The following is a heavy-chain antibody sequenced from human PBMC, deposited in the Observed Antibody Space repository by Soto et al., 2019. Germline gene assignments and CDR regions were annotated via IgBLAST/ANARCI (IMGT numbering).Heavy chain of an antibody. J-gene: IGHJ2*01. CDR3: ARRGSYDSSGYYYPVYWYFDL. Sequence: QVTLKESGPVLVNPTETLTLTCTVSGFSLSNARMGVSWIRQPPGKALEWLAHIFSNDEKSYSTSLKSRLTISNDTSKSQVVLTMTNMDPVDTATYYCARRGSYDSSGYYYPVYWYFDLWGRGTLVTVSS. V-gene: IGHV2-26*01. D-gene: IGHD3-22*01. CDR2: IFSNDEK. CDR1: GFSLSNARMG.